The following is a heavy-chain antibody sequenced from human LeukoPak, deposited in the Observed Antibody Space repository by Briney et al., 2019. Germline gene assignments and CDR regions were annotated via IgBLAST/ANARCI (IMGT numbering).Heavy chain of an antibody. Sequence: GGSLRLSCAASGFTFSNAWMNWVRPAPGKGLEWVGRIKSKTDGGTTDYAAPVKGRFTISRDDSKNTLYLQMNSLKTEDTAVYYCTTTISYGSGSYYYYYYGMDVWGQGTTVTVSS. D-gene: IGHD3-10*01. CDR1: GFTFSNAW. J-gene: IGHJ6*02. V-gene: IGHV3-15*01. CDR2: IKSKTDGGTT. CDR3: TTTISYGSGSYYYYYYGMDV.